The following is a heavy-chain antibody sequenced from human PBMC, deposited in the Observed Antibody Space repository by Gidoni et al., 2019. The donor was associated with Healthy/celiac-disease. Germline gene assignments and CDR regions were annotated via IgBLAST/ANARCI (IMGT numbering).Heavy chain of an antibody. J-gene: IGHJ6*02. CDR3: ASGGEDYDFWSGYLRYYYYGMDV. D-gene: IGHD3-3*01. V-gene: IGHV1-8*01. Sequence: QVQLVQSGAEVKKPGASVKVSGKATGQGIDWMRWSNPNSGNTGYAQKFQVRVTMTRNTSISTAYMELSSLRSEDTAVYYCASGGEDYDFWSGYLRYYYYGMDVWGQGTTVTVSS. CDR2: SNPNSGNT.